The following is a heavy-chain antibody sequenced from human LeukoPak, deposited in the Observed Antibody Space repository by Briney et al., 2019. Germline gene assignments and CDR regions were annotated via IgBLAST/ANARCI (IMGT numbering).Heavy chain of an antibody. D-gene: IGHD5-24*01. CDR3: AEAGEMATSPTY. J-gene: IGHJ4*02. CDR1: GGSISRYY. Sequence: PSETLSLTCTVSGGSISRYYWSWIRQPPGKGLVWIGYIYYSGSTNYNPSLKSRVTISVDTSKNQFSLKLSSVTAADPAYYYCAEAGEMATSPTYWGQGTLVTGSS. CDR2: IYYSGST. V-gene: IGHV4-59*01.